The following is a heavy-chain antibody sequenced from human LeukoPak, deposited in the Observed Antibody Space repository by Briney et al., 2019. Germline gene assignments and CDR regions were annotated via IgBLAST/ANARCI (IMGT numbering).Heavy chain of an antibody. CDR2: IRSKAYGGTT. Sequence: GGSLRLSCTASGFTFGDYAMSWFRQAPGKGLEWVGFIRSKAYGGTTEYAASVKGRFTISRDDSKSIAYLQMNSLKTEDTAVYYCTREHYYYDSSGYRGDWFDPWGQGTLVTVSS. CDR3: TREHYYYDSSGYRGDWFDP. V-gene: IGHV3-49*03. D-gene: IGHD3-22*01. J-gene: IGHJ5*02. CDR1: GFTFGDYA.